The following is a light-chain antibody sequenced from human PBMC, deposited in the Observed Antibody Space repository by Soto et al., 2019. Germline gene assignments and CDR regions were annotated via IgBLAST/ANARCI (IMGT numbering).Light chain of an antibody. CDR1: QSVGDN. Sequence: EIVLTQSPDTLSLSPGERAIFSCRASQSVGDNLAWYQHKPGQPPRLLIYDASKRATGIPARFSGSGSGTDFTLTISSLEAEDFAVYFCQQRDKWPVTFGPGTTVGIK. CDR2: DAS. CDR3: QQRDKWPVT. J-gene: IGKJ3*01. V-gene: IGKV3-11*01.